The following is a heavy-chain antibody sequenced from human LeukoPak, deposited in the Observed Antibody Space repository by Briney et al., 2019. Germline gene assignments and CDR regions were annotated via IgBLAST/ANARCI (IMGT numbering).Heavy chain of an antibody. CDR2: MNPNSGNT. V-gene: IGHV1-8*02. CDR3: ARADLLYGMDV. CDR1: GYTFTGYY. J-gene: IGHJ6*02. Sequence: ASVKVSCKASGYTFTGYYMHWVRQATGQGLEWMGWMNPNSGNTGYAQKFQGRVTMTRNTSISTAYMELSSLRSEDTAVYYCARADLLYGMDVWGQGTTVTVSS.